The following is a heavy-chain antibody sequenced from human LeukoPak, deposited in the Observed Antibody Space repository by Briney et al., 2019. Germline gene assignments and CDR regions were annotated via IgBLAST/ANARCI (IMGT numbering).Heavy chain of an antibody. CDR2: IYWDDDK. CDR3: AHSITFGGVIVLETFDY. CDR1: GFSLSTSGVG. Sequence: SGPTLVNPTQTLTLTCTFSGFSLSTSGVGVGWIRQPPGKALEWLALIYWDDDKRYSPSLKSRLTITKDTSKNQVVLTMTNMDPVDTATYYCAHSITFGGVIVLETFDYWGQGTLVTVSS. D-gene: IGHD3-16*02. V-gene: IGHV2-5*02. J-gene: IGHJ4*02.